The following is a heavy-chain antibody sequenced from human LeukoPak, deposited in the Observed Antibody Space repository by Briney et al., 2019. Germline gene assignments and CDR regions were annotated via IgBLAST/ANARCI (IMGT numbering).Heavy chain of an antibody. J-gene: IGHJ4*02. CDR3: AKAAPYDYVWGSYLDDY. CDR2: ISGSGGST. D-gene: IGHD3-16*02. Sequence: GGSLRLSCAASGFTFSSYAMSWVRQAPGKGLEWVSAISGSGGSTYYADSVKGRFTISRDNSKNTLYLQMNSLRAEDTAVYYCAKAAPYDYVWGSYLDDYWGQGTLVTVSS. CDR1: GFTFSSYA. V-gene: IGHV3-23*01.